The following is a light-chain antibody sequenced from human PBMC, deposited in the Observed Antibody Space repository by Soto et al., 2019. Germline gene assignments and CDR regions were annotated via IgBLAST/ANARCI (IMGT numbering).Light chain of an antibody. CDR1: QTVSSNY. Sequence: DIILTQSPDTLSLSPGERATLSCRAIQTVSSNYLAWCQQRPGQAPRLLIYQTSLRAAGIPARFSASGSGTDFTLSISSLQPEDVATYYCQQSYTAPSITFGQGTRLEIK. CDR2: QTS. J-gene: IGKJ5*01. V-gene: IGKV3D-20*02. CDR3: QQSYTAPSIT.